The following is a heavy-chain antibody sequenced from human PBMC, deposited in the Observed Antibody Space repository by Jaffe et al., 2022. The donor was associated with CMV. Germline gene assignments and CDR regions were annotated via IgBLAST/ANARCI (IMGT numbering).Heavy chain of an antibody. V-gene: IGHV3-23*01. D-gene: IGHD1-1*01. CDR2: ISGSGGST. Sequence: EVQLLESGGGLVQPGGSLRLSCAASGFTFSSYAMSWVRQAPGKGLEWVSAISGSGGSTYYADSVKGRFTISRDNSKNTLYLQMNSLRAEDTAVYYCAKSPGGQLGDYHYYGMDVWGQGTTVTVSS. J-gene: IGHJ6*02. CDR3: AKSPGGQLGDYHYYGMDV. CDR1: GFTFSSYA.